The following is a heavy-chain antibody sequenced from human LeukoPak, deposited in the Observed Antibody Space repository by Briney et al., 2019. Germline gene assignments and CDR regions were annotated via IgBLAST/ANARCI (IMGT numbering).Heavy chain of an antibody. CDR2: VSGTGDST. D-gene: IGHD6-13*01. CDR3: AKASREYSSTWYY. CDR1: GFTFNNYV. V-gene: IGHV3-23*01. Sequence: GGSLRLSCAASGFTFNNYVMSWVRQAPGKGLEWVSSVSGTGDSTYYADSVKGRCTISRDNFKNRLYLQMNSLRDDDTAVYYCAKASREYSSTWYYWGQGTLVTVSS. J-gene: IGHJ4*02.